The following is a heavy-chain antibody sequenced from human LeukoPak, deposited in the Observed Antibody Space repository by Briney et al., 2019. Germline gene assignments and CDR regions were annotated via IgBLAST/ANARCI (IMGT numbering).Heavy chain of an antibody. CDR2: IIPIFGTA. V-gene: IGHV1-69*05. CDR3: ARGGGYYDYVWGSYHHAFDI. J-gene: IGHJ3*02. CDR1: GGTFSSYA. Sequence: SVKVSCKASGGTFSSYAISWVRQAPGQGLEWMGRIIPIFGTANYAQKFQGRVTITTDESTSTAYMELRSLRSEDTAVYYCARGGGYYDYVWGSYHHAFDIWGKGTMVTVSS. D-gene: IGHD3-16*02.